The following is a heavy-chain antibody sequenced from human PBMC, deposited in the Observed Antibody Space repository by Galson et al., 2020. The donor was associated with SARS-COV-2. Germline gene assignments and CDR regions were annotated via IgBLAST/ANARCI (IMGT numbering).Heavy chain of an antibody. CDR2: INHSGST. D-gene: IGHD5-18*01. CDR1: GGSFSGYY. J-gene: IGHJ5*02. Sequence: LETLSLTCAVYGGSFSGYYWSWIRQPPGKGLEWIGEINHSGSTNYNPSLKSRVTISVDTSKNQFSLRLSSVTAADTAVYYCARGRTLQRGYSYGTKGGWFDPWGQGTLVTVSS. CDR3: ARGRTLQRGYSYGTKGGWFDP. V-gene: IGHV4-34*01.